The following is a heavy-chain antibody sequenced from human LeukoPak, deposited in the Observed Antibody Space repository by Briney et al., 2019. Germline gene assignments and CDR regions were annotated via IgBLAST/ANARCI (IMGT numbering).Heavy chain of an antibody. D-gene: IGHD6-13*01. V-gene: IGHV1-2*02. CDR1: GYTFTGYY. Sequence: ASVKVSCKASGYTFTGYYMHWVRQAPGQGLEWMGWINPNSGGTNYAQKFQGRVTITRDTSTSTAYMELSRLRSDDTAVYYCARDRTGQPGIAEAGLDYWGQGTLVTVSS. J-gene: IGHJ4*02. CDR2: INPNSGGT. CDR3: ARDRTGQPGIAEAGLDY.